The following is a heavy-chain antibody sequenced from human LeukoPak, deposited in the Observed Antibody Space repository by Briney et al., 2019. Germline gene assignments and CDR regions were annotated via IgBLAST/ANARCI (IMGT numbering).Heavy chain of an antibody. V-gene: IGHV3-48*01. Sequence: GGSLRLSCAASGFTFTNYNMIWVRQAPGKGLECISYISTSSSAIHYADSVKGRFTTSRDNAKKSLYLQMNSLRAGDRAVYYCARVWDEYSGQDYWGQGTLVTVSS. CDR3: ARVWDEYSGQDY. CDR1: GFTFTNYN. CDR2: ISTSSSAI. D-gene: IGHD1-26*01. J-gene: IGHJ4*02.